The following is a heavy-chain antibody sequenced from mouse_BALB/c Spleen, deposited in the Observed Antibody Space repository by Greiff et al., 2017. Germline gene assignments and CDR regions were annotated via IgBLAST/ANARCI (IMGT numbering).Heavy chain of an antibody. CDR3: ARHLEYGNYALFAY. J-gene: IGHJ3*01. CDR2: ISSGGSYT. Sequence: EVQVVESGGDLVKPGGSLKLSCAASGFTFSSYGMSWVRQTPDKRLEWVATISSGGSYTYYPDSVKGRFTISRDNAKNTLYLQMSSLKSEDTAMYYCARHLEYGNYALFAYWGQGTLVTVSA. CDR1: GFTFSSYG. V-gene: IGHV5-6*01. D-gene: IGHD2-10*02.